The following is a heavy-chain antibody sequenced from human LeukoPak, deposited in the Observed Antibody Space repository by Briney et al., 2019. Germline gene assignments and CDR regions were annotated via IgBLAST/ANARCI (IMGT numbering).Heavy chain of an antibody. Sequence: SETLSLTCTVSGGSISSYFWSWIRQPPGKGLEWIAYIYYSGTTSYNPSLNNRASISVDTSKNQFSLKLYSVTAADTAVYYCARGGRAGDYGYYFDSWGQGTLVTVSS. CDR3: ARGGRAGDYGYYFDS. J-gene: IGHJ4*02. V-gene: IGHV4-59*01. CDR2: IYYSGTT. CDR1: GGSISSYF. D-gene: IGHD4-17*01.